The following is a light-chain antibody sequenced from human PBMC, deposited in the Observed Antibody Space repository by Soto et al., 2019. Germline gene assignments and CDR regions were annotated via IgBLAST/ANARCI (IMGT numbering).Light chain of an antibody. V-gene: IGLV2-14*03. CDR2: DVN. CDR3: SSYTSSAPFYV. J-gene: IGLJ1*01. Sequence: QSALTQPGSVSGSPGQSITISCNGVTTDVDGYDYVSWYQQHPGQAPQLLIYDVNSRPSGISYRFSGSKSGDTASLTISGLQAEDDADYYCSSYTSSAPFYVFGAGTKVTVL. CDR1: TTDVDGYDY.